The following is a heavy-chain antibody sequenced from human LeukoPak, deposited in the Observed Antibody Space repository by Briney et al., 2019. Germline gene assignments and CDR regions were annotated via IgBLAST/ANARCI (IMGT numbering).Heavy chain of an antibody. D-gene: IGHD6-19*01. CDR1: GYTFTGYY. CDR3: ARXPPXSIAVAGSGQDY. J-gene: IGHJ4*02. V-gene: IGHV1-2*02. Sequence: GASVKVSCKASGYTFTGYYMHWVRQAPGQGLEWMGWINPNSGGTNYAQKFQGRVTMTRDTSISTAYMELSRLRSDDTAVYYCARXPPXSIAVAGSGQDYWGQGTLVTVSS. CDR2: INPNSGGT.